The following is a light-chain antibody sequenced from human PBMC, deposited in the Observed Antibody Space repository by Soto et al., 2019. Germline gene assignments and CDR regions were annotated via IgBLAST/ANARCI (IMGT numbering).Light chain of an antibody. V-gene: IGKV3-15*01. CDR2: GAS. J-gene: IGKJ1*01. CDR1: QGVGSN. Sequence: EVVMTQSPATLSVSRGDGAALSCRASQGVGSNLAWYQQKPGQAPRLLVYGASTRATGVPARFSGSGSGTDFTLTISSLQSEDFAVYYCQQYNNWPWTFGQGTKVDIK. CDR3: QQYNNWPWT.